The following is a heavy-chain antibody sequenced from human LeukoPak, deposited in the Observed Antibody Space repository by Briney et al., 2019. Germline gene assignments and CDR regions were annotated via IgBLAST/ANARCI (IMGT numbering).Heavy chain of an antibody. D-gene: IGHD6-19*01. CDR3: ARNSGWYFDY. V-gene: IGHV4-39*01. CDR2: IYYSGST. CDR1: GGSISSSSYY. Sequence: KPSGTLFLTCTVSGGSISSSSYYRGWVRPPPGKGLEWIGSIYYSGSTYYNPSLKSRVTISVDTSKNQFSLKLSSVTAADTAVYYCARNSGWYFDYWGQGTLVTVSS. J-gene: IGHJ4*02.